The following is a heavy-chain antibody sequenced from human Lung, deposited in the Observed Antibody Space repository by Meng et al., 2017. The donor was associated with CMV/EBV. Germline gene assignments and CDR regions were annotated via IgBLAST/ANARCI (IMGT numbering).Heavy chain of an antibody. Sequence: SETLSLXCTVSGGFISDYYWSWIRQPPGKRLEWIGYIYDSGTNYNPSLKSRVTISIDTSKNQLSLKLISVTAADTAVYYCAREDGGWVYGSGLGYLGQGSLVTVSS. CDR2: IYDSGT. V-gene: IGHV4-59*01. D-gene: IGHD3-10*01. CDR3: AREDGGWVYGSGLGY. J-gene: IGHJ4*02. CDR1: GGFISDYY.